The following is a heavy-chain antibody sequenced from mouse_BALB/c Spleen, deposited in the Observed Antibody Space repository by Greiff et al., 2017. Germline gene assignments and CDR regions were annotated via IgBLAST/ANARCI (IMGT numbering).Heavy chain of an antibody. CDR3: TRSGETARATSAWFAY. J-gene: IGHJ3*01. Sequence: VQLKESGTVLARPGASVKMSCKASGYTFTSYWMHWVKQRPGQGLEWIGAIYPGNSDTSYNQKFKGKAKLTAVTSTSTAYMELSSLTNEDSAVYYCTRSGETARATSAWFAYWGQGTLVTVSA. D-gene: IGHD3-1*01. V-gene: IGHV1-5*01. CDR2: IYPGNSDT. CDR1: GYTFTSYW.